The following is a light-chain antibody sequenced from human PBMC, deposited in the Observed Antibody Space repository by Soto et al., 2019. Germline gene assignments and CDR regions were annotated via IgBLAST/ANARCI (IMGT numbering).Light chain of an antibody. J-gene: IGLJ1*01. Sequence: QSVLTQRPSASGSPGQSVTISRTGTSSDVGGYNYVSWYQQHPGKAPKLMIYEVTKRPSGVPDRFSGSKSGNTASLTVSGLLAEDEADYFCCSHAGDNTYVFGTGTKVTVL. CDR1: SSDVGGYNY. CDR3: CSHAGDNTYV. V-gene: IGLV2-8*01. CDR2: EVT.